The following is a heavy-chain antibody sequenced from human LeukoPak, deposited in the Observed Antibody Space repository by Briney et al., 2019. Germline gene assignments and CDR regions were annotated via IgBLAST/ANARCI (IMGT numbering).Heavy chain of an antibody. CDR3: ARDVPGTPGGDY. V-gene: IGHV3-30-3*01. J-gene: IGHJ4*02. CDR1: GFTFSSYA. CDR2: LSYDVNNK. D-gene: IGHD6-19*01. Sequence: GGSLRLSCAASGFTFSSYAMHWVRQAPGKGLEWVAVLSYDVNNKYYAESVRGRFTISRDNSRNTLYLQMNSLRAEDTAVYYCARDVPGTPGGDYWGQGTQVTVSS.